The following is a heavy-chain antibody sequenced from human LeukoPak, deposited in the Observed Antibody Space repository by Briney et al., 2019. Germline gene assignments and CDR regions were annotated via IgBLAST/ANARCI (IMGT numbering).Heavy chain of an antibody. CDR3: ASGIAYYQPSKNAFDF. CDR1: GVSISNAGYL. J-gene: IGHJ3*01. D-gene: IGHD2-2*01. Sequence: KSSETLSLTCTVSGVSISNAGYLRSWIRQPPGKGLEYIGYIYDSEGTYYNPSLKSRVTVSVDRSKNQFSLKVYSVSAADTAVYYCASGIAYYQPSKNAFDFWGQGTMVIVSS. V-gene: IGHV4-30-2*01. CDR2: IYDSEGT.